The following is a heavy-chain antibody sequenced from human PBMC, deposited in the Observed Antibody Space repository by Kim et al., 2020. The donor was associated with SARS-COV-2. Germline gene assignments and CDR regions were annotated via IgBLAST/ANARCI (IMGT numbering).Heavy chain of an antibody. D-gene: IGHD3-10*01. J-gene: IGHJ5*02. Sequence: PSLKSRVTISVDTFKNQFSLKLSSVTAADTAVYYCARGLLWFGEGGYWFDPWGQGTLVTVSS. CDR3: ARGLLWFGEGGYWFDP. V-gene: IGHV4-31*02.